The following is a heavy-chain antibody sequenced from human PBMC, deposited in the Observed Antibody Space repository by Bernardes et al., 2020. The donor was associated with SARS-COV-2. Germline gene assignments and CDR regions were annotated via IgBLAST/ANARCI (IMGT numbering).Heavy chain of an antibody. CDR1: GFTVSSNY. Sequence: GGSLRLSCAASGFTVSSNYMSWVRQAPGKGLEWVSVIYSGGSTYYADSVKGRFTISRDNSKNTLYLQMNSLRAEDTAVYYCARVADSSGWYPLDYWGQGTLVTVSS. CDR2: IYSGGST. D-gene: IGHD6-19*01. J-gene: IGHJ4*02. V-gene: IGHV3-66*01. CDR3: ARVADSSGWYPLDY.